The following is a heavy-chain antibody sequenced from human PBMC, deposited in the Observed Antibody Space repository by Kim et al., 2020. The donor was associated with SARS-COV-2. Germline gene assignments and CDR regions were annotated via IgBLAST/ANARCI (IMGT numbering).Heavy chain of an antibody. CDR3: ARAGGGYCSGGSCSSTPAVFPGEPRYYYYMDV. V-gene: IGHV1-2*04. Sequence: ASVKVSCKASGYTFTGYYMHWVRQAPGQGLEWMGWINPNSGGTNYAQKFQGWVTMTRDTSISTAYMELSRLRSDDTAVYYCARAGGGYCSGGSCSSTPAVFPGEPRYYYYMDVWGKGTTVTVSS. CDR1: GYTFTGYY. D-gene: IGHD2-15*01. CDR2: INPNSGGT. J-gene: IGHJ6*03.